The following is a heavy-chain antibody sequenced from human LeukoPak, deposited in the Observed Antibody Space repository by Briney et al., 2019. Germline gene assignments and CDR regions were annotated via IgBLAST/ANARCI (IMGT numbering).Heavy chain of an antibody. D-gene: IGHD6-19*01. CDR1: GFTFSSYV. Sequence: GGSLRLSCAASGFTFSSYVMSWVRQAPGKGLEWVSGISGRGGGTFYADSVKGRFTVSRDNSKNTLYLQMNSLRAEDTALYYCAKHAGSGWYSDLDYWGQGTLVTVSS. CDR3: AKHAGSGWYSDLDY. V-gene: IGHV3-23*01. CDR2: ISGRGGGT. J-gene: IGHJ4*02.